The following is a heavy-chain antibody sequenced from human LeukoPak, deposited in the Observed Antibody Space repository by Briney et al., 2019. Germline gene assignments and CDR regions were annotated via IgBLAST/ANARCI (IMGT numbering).Heavy chain of an antibody. D-gene: IGHD3-3*01. CDR3: ARGDFWSGSRSSYYGMDV. V-gene: IGHV1-69*13. J-gene: IGHJ6*02. CDR2: IIPIFGTA. CDR1: GGTFSSYA. Sequence: GASVKVSCKASGGTFSSYAIGWVRQAPGQGLEWMGRIIPIFGTANYAQKFQGRVTITADESTSTAYMELSSLRSEDTAVYYCARGDFWSGSRSSYYGMDVWGQGTTVTVSS.